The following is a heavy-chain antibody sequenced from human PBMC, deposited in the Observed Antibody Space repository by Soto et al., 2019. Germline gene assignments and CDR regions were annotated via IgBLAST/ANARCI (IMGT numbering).Heavy chain of an antibody. CDR1: GYTFTSYG. V-gene: IGHV1-18*01. CDR3: ARDKGRIAVAAGSFDY. Sequence: QVQLVQSGAEVKKPGASVKVSCKASGYTFTSYGISWVRQAPGQGLEWMGWISAYNGNTNYAQKLQGRVTMTTDTSTSTAYTELRSLRSDDTAVYYCARDKGRIAVAAGSFDYWGQGTLVTVSS. J-gene: IGHJ4*02. D-gene: IGHD6-19*01. CDR2: ISAYNGNT.